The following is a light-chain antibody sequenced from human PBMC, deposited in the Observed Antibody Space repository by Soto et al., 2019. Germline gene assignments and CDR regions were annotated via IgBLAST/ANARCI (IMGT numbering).Light chain of an antibody. J-gene: IGKJ4*01. CDR2: GAS. CDR3: QQYNNWPLT. Sequence: EIVMTQSPATLSVCPGERATLSCRASQSVSSNLAWYQQKPGQAPRLLIYGASTRATGIPARFSGSGSGTECTLTISSLQSEYFAVYDCQQYNNWPLTSGGGTKVEIK. V-gene: IGKV3-15*01. CDR1: QSVSSN.